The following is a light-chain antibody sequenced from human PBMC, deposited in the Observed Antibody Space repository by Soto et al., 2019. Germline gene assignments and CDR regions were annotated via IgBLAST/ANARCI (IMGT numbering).Light chain of an antibody. Sequence: QSALTQPASVSGSLGQSISISCTEDSSDLTYNSVSWYQQHPHKAPKLIIYDVSYRPSGVSTRFSGSQSAGSASLTISGLQAEDEADYYCSSSTPTRGLVFGSGTQLTV. V-gene: IGLV2-14*03. J-gene: IGLJ7*01. CDR3: SSSTPTRGLV. CDR2: DVS. CDR1: SSDLTYNS.